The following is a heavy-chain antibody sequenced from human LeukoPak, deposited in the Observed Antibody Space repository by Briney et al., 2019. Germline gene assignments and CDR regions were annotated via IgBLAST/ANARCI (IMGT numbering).Heavy chain of an antibody. V-gene: IGHV3-53*01. CDR2: IYSGGST. Sequence: GGSLRLSCAASGFTVSSNYMSWVRQAPGKGLEWVSVIYSGGSTYYADSVKGRFAISRDNSKNTLYLQMNSLRAEDTAVYYCAREAEQYLNAFDIWGQGTMVTVSS. D-gene: IGHD2-2*01. J-gene: IGHJ3*02. CDR3: AREAEQYLNAFDI. CDR1: GFTVSSNY.